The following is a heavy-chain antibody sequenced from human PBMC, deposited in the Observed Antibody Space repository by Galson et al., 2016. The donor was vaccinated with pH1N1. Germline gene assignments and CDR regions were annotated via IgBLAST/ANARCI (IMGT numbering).Heavy chain of an antibody. CDR3: ARGRLSNLADS. CDR1: AFNVRSDY. V-gene: IGHV3-66*02. J-gene: IGHJ4*02. D-gene: IGHD6-19*01. CDR2: IYPDGAT. Sequence: SLRLSCATSAFNVRSDYLSWIRQAPGKGLEWLSIIYPDGATYDADSLNGRFSISRDNLKNTLHLQMNGLRPEDTGLYYCARGRLSNLADSWGQGTLVTVSS.